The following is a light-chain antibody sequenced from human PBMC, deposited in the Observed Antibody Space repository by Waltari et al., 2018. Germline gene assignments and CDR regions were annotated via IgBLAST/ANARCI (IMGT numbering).Light chain of an antibody. V-gene: IGLV1-44*01. CDR3: ATWDDSLNGWI. Sequence: QSVLTQPPSASGTPGQRVTISCSGSSSNIGRSFVNWYQQLPGTAPKLLINSNNERTSGVPDRFSGSKSGTSASLAISGLQSEDEADYYCATWDDSLNGWIFGGGTKVTVL. CDR2: SNN. CDR1: SSNIGRSF. J-gene: IGLJ2*01.